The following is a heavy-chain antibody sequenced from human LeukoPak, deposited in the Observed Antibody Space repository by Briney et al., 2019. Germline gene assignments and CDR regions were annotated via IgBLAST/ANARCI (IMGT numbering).Heavy chain of an antibody. CDR2: IWYDGSNK. J-gene: IGHJ5*02. D-gene: IGHD2-2*01. Sequence: GGSLRLSCAASGFTFSSYAMSWVRQAPGKGLEWVALIWYDGSNKYYADSVKGRFTISRDNSKNTLYLQMNSLRAEDTAVYYCARDLVPAAIFYWFDPWGQGTLVTVSS. CDR3: ARDLVPAAIFYWFDP. CDR1: GFTFSSYA. V-gene: IGHV3-33*08.